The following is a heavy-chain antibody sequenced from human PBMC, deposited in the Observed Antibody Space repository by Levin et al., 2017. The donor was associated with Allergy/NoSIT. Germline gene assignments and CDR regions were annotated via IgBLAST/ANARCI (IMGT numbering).Heavy chain of an antibody. CDR1: GGSISSYY. CDR3: ARLKSYDYVWGSSQYGMDV. J-gene: IGHJ6*02. D-gene: IGHD3-16*01. V-gene: IGHV4-59*01. CDR2: IYYSGST. Sequence: SETLSLTCTVSGGSISSYYWSWIRQPPGKGLEWIGYIYYSGSTNYNPSLKSRVTISVDTSKNQFSLKLSSVTAADTAVYYCARLKSYDYVWGSSQYGMDVWGQGTTVTVSS.